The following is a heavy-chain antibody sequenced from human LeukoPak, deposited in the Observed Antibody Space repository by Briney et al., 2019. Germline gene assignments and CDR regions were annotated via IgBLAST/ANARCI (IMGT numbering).Heavy chain of an antibody. CDR3: ARSPALRYCSSTSCPMFAFDI. D-gene: IGHD2-2*01. CDR2: IIPIFGTA. Sequence: SVKVSCKASGGTFSSYAISWVRQAPGQGLEWMGRIIPIFGTASYAQKFQGRVTITTDESTSTAYMELSSLRSEDTAVYYCARSPALRYCSSTSCPMFAFDIWGQGTMVTVSS. V-gene: IGHV1-69*05. J-gene: IGHJ3*02. CDR1: GGTFSSYA.